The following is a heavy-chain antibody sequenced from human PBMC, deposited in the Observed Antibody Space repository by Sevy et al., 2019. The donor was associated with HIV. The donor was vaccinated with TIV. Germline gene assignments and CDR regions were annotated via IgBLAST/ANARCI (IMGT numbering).Heavy chain of an antibody. V-gene: IGHV3-48*01. CDR3: ARSLAPAENWFDP. J-gene: IGHJ5*02. Sequence: RGYLRLSCVGSGFTFREYSMNWVRRAPGKGLEWVSYISGSSTTIDHADSVKGRFSISRDNADNSVFLQMNRLRVEDTAVYYCARSLAPAENWFDPWGQGTLVLVSS. CDR2: ISGSSTTI. CDR1: GFTFREYS. D-gene: IGHD2-2*01.